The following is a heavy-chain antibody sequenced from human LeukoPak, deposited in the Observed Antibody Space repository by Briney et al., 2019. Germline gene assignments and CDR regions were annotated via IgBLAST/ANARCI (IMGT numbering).Heavy chain of an antibody. J-gene: IGHJ4*02. CDR2: IKQDGSEK. D-gene: IGHD5-24*01. V-gene: IGHV3-7*01. CDR1: GFTFSSYW. CDR3: ARDTRWLQLRIFDY. Sequence: GGSLRLSCAASGFTFSSYWMSWVREAPGKGVEWVANIKQDGSEKYYVDSVKGRFTIYRDNAKNSLYLQMNSLRAEDTAVYYCARDTRWLQLRIFDYWGQGTLVTVSS.